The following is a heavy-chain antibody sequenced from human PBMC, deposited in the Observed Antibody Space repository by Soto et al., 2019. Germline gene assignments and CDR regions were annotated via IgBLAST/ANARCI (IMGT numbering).Heavy chain of an antibody. CDR3: ARELPATQTGFDY. J-gene: IGHJ4*02. CDR2: ISYDGSNK. CDR1: GFTFSSYA. Sequence: PGGSLRLSCAASGFTFSSYAMHWVRQAPGKGLEWVAVISYDGSNKYYADSVKGRFTISRDNSKNTLYLQMNSLRAEDTAVYYCARELPATQTGFDYWGQGTLVTVSS. D-gene: IGHD1-26*01. V-gene: IGHV3-30-3*01.